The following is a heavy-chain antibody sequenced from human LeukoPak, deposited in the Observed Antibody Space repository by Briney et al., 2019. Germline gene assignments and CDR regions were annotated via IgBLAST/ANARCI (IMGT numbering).Heavy chain of an antibody. CDR2: INSDGSST. D-gene: IGHD4/OR15-4a*01. J-gene: IGHJ4*02. CDR1: GFTFSSYW. CDR3: VRGYGGNTFDY. V-gene: IGHV3-74*01. Sequence: PGGSLRLSCAASGFTFSSYWMHWVRQAPGKGLVWVSRINSDGSSTIYADAVKGRYTISRDNAKNTLCLQMNSLRAEDTAVYYCVRGYGGNTFDYWGQGTLATVSS.